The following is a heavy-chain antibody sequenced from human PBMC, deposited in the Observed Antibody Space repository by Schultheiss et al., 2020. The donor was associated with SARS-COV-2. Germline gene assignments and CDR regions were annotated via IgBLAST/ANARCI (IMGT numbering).Heavy chain of an antibody. CDR2: IYPGDSDT. CDR1: GYSFTSYW. Sequence: GGSLRLSCKGSGYSFTSYWIGWVRQMPGKGLEWMGIIYPGDSDTRYSPSFQGQVTISADKSISTAYLQWSSLKASDTAMYYCASYDYYYDSSGAFDIWGQGTMVTVSS. J-gene: IGHJ3*02. CDR3: ASYDYYYDSSGAFDI. D-gene: IGHD3-22*01. V-gene: IGHV5-51*01.